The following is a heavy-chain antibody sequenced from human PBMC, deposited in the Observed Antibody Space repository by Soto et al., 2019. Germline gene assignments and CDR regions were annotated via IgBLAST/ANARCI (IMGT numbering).Heavy chain of an antibody. CDR2: ISYDGSNK. D-gene: IGHD6-6*01. Sequence: GWSLRLSCAASGFTFSSYGMHWVRQAPGKGLEWVAVISYDGSNKYYADSVKGRFTISRDNSKNTLYLQMNSLRAEDTAVYYCAKDRHEYSSSRAFDYWGQGTLVTVSS. CDR3: AKDRHEYSSSRAFDY. V-gene: IGHV3-30*18. CDR1: GFTFSSYG. J-gene: IGHJ4*02.